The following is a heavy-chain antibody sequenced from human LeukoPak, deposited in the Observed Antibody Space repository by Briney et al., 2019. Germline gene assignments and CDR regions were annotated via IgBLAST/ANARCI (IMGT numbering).Heavy chain of an antibody. CDR1: AFTFNIYW. Sequence: GGSLTLSCGPSAFTFNIYWMHGLREARGRGLVWVSRIKGDGSSTNYADSVRGRFTISRDNAKNSLYLQMNSLRAEDTAVYYCARDYPGYGYWGQGTLVTVSS. D-gene: IGHD5-18*01. CDR3: ARDYPGYGY. CDR2: IKGDGSST. J-gene: IGHJ4*02. V-gene: IGHV3-74*01.